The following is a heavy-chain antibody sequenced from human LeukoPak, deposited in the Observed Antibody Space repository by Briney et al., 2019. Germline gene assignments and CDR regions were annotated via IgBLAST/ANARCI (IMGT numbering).Heavy chain of an antibody. CDR1: GGSFSGYY. CDR3: ARGRGGYYYGSGTFASWFDS. J-gene: IGHJ5*01. V-gene: IGHV4-34*01. CDR2: INHSGST. Sequence: KPSETLSLTCAVYGGSFSGYYWSWIRQPTGKGLEWIGEINHSGSTNYNPSLKSRVTISVDTSKNQFSVKLNSVTAADTAVYYCARGRGGYYYGSGTFASWFDSWGQGTLVTVSS. D-gene: IGHD3-10*01.